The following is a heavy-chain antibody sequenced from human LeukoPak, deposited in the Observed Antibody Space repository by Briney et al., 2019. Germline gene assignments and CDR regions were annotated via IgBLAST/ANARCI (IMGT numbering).Heavy chain of an antibody. V-gene: IGHV4-59*01. CDR3: ARLGDSKMATIPGFDY. Sequence: SETLSLTCTVSGGSLSSYYWSWIRQPPGKGLEWGVYLHYSGSPNSNPSLKSRVTISVDTSKDQCSLKLRSVTAADTAVNYCARLGDSKMATIPGFDYWGQGTLVTVSS. CDR1: GGSLSSYY. J-gene: IGHJ4*02. CDR2: LHYSGSP. D-gene: IGHD5-24*01.